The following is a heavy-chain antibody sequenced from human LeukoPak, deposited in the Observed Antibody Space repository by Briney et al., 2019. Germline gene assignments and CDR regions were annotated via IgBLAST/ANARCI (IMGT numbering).Heavy chain of an antibody. J-gene: IGHJ3*02. CDR1: GFSFSRDS. CDR2: ISHDSGIK. D-gene: IGHD6-13*01. Sequence: GGSLRLSCAASGFSFSRDSMNWVRQAPGKGLEWISYISHDSGIKYYADSVRGRFTISRDNAKNSLYLQMHSLRAEDTAVYYCAKDRVISSWRDAFDIWGQGTMVTVSS. CDR3: AKDRVISSWRDAFDI. V-gene: IGHV3-48*01.